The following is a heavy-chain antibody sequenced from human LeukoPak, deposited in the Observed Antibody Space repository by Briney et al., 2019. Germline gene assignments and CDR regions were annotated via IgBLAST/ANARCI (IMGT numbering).Heavy chain of an antibody. D-gene: IGHD2-2*01. V-gene: IGHV1-69*06. CDR1: GGTFSSYA. J-gene: IGHJ4*02. CDR3: ASRPLRYCSSTSCYPFDY. Sequence: ASVKVSCKASGGTFSSYAISWVRQAPGQGLEWMGGIIPIFGTANYAQKFQGRVTMTEDTSTDTAYMELSSLRSEDTAVYYCASRPLRYCSSTSCYPFDYWGQGTLVTVSS. CDR2: IIPIFGTA.